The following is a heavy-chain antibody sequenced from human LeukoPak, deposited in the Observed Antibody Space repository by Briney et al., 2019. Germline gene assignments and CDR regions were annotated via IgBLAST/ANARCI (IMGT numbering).Heavy chain of an antibody. J-gene: IGHJ6*02. D-gene: IGHD2-8*01. V-gene: IGHV4-39*01. CDR3: ARALITNFYGMDV. CDR1: GCSISTGDYF. Sequence: PSQTLSLTCTVSGCSISTGDYFWGWIRQPPGKGLEWIGSISYNGGTYYNPSLKSRVTISADTSKNQFSLKLNSLTAADTAVYYCARALITNFYGMDVWGQGTTVTVSS. CDR2: ISYNGGT.